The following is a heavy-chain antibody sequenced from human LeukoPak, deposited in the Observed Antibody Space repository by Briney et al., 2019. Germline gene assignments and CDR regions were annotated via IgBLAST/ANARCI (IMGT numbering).Heavy chain of an antibody. D-gene: IGHD6-6*01. J-gene: IGHJ4*02. CDR3: ARDLVSSSSREAY. V-gene: IGHV3-48*04. Sequence: SGGSLRLSCAASGFTFSSYSMNWVRQAPGKGLEWVSYISSSSSTIYYADSVKGRFTISRDNAKNSLYLQMNSLRAEDTAVYYCARDLVSSSSREAYWGQGTLVTVSS. CDR1: GFTFSSYS. CDR2: ISSSSSTI.